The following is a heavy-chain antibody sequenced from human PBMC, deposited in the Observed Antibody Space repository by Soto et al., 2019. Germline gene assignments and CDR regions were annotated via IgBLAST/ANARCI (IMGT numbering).Heavy chain of an antibody. CDR1: GFTFSNYD. D-gene: IGHD2-21*02. J-gene: IGHJ3*01. CDR2: IGSAGDT. CDR3: ARGCGGDCLGAFDV. Sequence: EVQLVESGGGVVQPGGSLRLSCGASGFTFSNYDMYWVRQVTGKGLEWVSAIGSAGDTHYPGSVKGRFTISREDAKNSLYLQKDSLRAGDTAVYYCARGCGGDCLGAFDVCGQGTNVTVSS. V-gene: IGHV3-13*01.